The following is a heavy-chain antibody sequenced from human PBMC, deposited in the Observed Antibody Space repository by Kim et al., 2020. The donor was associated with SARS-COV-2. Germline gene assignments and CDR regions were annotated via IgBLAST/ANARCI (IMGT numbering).Heavy chain of an antibody. Sequence: GGSLRLSCAASGFTFSRYWMHWVRQAPGKGLVWVSRITDDGSATSYADSVKGRFTISRDNAKNTVYLQMNSLRAEDTAVYYCARDGSLPDYWGQGTLVTVSS. D-gene: IGHD3-10*01. CDR1: GFTFSRYW. V-gene: IGHV3-74*01. CDR2: ITDDGSAT. J-gene: IGHJ4*02. CDR3: ARDGSLPDY.